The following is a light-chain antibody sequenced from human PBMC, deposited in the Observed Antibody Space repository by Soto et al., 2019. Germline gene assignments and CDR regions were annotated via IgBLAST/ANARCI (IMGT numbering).Light chain of an antibody. CDR1: QGISSY. CDR2: AAS. J-gene: IGKJ4*01. CDR3: QQLYSYPLT. V-gene: IGKV1-9*01. Sequence: IQLTQSPSSLSASVGDRVTITCRASQGISSYLAWYQQKPGKVPNLLIHAASTLQSGVPSRFSGSGSGTDFTLTSSRLHPEDFATYYCQQLYSYPLTFGGGTKVEIK.